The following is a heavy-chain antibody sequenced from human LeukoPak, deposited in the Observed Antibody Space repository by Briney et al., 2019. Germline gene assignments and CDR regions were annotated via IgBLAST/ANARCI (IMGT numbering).Heavy chain of an antibody. CDR1: GFTFDGYA. J-gene: IGHJ4*02. D-gene: IGHD3-9*01. V-gene: IGHV3-9*01. CDR2: ISWDSGSI. Sequence: PGRSLRLPCAASGFTFDGYAMHWVRQAPGKGLEWVAGISWDSGSIGYADSVKGRFTISRDNAKNSLYLQMNSLRAEDTALYYCAKGAFLTGYYLFAYWGQGTLVTVSS. CDR3: AKGAFLTGYYLFAY.